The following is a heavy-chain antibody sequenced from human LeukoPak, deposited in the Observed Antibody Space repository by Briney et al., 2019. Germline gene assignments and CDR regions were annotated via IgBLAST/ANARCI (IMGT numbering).Heavy chain of an antibody. CDR1: GYTFTSYY. CDR3: ASRDYGGYGLDY. J-gene: IGHJ4*02. Sequence: ASVKVSCKASGYTFTSYYMHWVRQAPGQGLEWMGIINPSGGSTSYAQKFQGRVTMTRDTSTSTVYMELSSLGSEDTAVYYCASRDYGGYGLDYWGQGTLVTVSS. D-gene: IGHD4-17*01. V-gene: IGHV1-46*01. CDR2: INPSGGST.